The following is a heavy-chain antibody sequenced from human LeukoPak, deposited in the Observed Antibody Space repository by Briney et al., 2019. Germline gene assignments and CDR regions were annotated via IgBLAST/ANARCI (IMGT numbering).Heavy chain of an antibody. V-gene: IGHV4-59*08. Sequence: SETLSLTCTVSGGSISSYYWSWIRQPPGKGQEWIGYIYYSGSTNYNPSLKSRVTISVDTSKNQFSLKLSSVTAADTAVYYCARLGFTSGYGWDGGYYYYYMDVWGKGTTVTVSS. CDR2: IYYSGST. D-gene: IGHD1-1*01. CDR1: GGSISSYY. CDR3: ARLGFTSGYGWDGGYYYYYMDV. J-gene: IGHJ6*03.